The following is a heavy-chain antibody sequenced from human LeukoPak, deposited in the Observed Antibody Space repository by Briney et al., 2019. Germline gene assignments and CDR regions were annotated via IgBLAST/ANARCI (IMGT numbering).Heavy chain of an antibody. J-gene: IGHJ4*02. V-gene: IGHV1-2*02. CDR1: GYTFTGYY. CDR2: INPKTGTA. CDR3: ARDFIAVAGPFDY. D-gene: IGHD6-19*01. Sequence: ASVKVSCKASGYTFTGYYMHWVRQAPGQGLEWMGWINPKTGTANSAQKFQGRVTMTRDTSISTAYMELSRLRSDDTAVYYCARDFIAVAGPFDYWGQGTLVTVSS.